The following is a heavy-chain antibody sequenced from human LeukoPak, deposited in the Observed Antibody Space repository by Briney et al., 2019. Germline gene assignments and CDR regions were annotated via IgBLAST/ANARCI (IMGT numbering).Heavy chain of an antibody. CDR2: IYPGDSDT. V-gene: IGHV5-51*01. D-gene: IGHD1-14*01. CDR1: GYSFSSYW. J-gene: IGHJ4*02. CDR3: ARRRSTTWPLDY. Sequence: GESLKISCKGSGYSFSSYWIGWVRQMPGKGLEWMGVIYPGDSDTRYSPSFQGQVTISADKSISTGYLQWSSLKASDTAMYYCARRRSTTWPLDYWGQGTLVTVSS.